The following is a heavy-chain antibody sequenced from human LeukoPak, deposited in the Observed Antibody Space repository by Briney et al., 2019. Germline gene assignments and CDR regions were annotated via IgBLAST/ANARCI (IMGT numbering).Heavy chain of an antibody. D-gene: IGHD2-2*01. Sequence: SETLSLTCTVSGGSITSGGHYWTWLRQSPGKGLEWIGSVFYSGITFYNPSLTSRLTISVDTSRNQFSLKLSSVTAADTAIYYCARRDCSRSSCFYWSFDLWGRGTLLTVSS. CDR2: VFYSGIT. CDR1: GGSITSGGHY. J-gene: IGHJ2*01. V-gene: IGHV4-39*07. CDR3: ARRDCSRSSCFYWSFDL.